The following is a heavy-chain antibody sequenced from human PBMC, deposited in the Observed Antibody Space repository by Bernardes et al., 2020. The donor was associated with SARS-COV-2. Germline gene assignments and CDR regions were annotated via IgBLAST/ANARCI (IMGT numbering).Heavy chain of an antibody. CDR2: IWYDGSNK. J-gene: IGHJ4*02. Sequence: GGSLRLSCAASGFTFSSYGMHWVRQAPGKGLEWVAVIWYDGSNKYYADSVKGRFTISRDNSKNTLYLQMNSLRAEDTAVYYCAREANCGGDCYLDYWGQGTLVTVSS. D-gene: IGHD2-21*02. CDR3: AREANCGGDCYLDY. CDR1: GFTFSSYG. V-gene: IGHV3-33*01.